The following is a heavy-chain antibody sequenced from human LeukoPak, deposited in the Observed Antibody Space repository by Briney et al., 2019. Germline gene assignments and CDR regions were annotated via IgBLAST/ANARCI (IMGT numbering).Heavy chain of an antibody. D-gene: IGHD4-17*01. Sequence: GGPLTLSCAASGFPFSNYPMLWLRQAPGKGLEYVSDISCNGGSTQHAHSVKGRFTISRDNSKKPLYLQMDSLRAGGIAVFYFARVYRPAYGDVWGQGTTVTDSS. CDR3: ARVYRPAYGDV. CDR1: GFPFSNYP. V-gene: IGHV3-64*01. J-gene: IGHJ6*02. CDR2: ISCNGGST.